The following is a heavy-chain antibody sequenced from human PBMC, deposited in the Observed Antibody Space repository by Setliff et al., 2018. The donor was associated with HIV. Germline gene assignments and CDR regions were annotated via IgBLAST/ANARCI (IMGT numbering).Heavy chain of an antibody. D-gene: IGHD1-1*01. Sequence: PSETLSLTCNVSGGSISNYYWTWMRQPPGKGLEWIAYISYSGNINYHPALRSRLTITRDTSKNQVSLTLRSVTAEDTAIYFCARDAELPGPPVHDAFDLWGPGTMVTVS. CDR2: ISYSGNI. CDR3: ARDAELPGPPVHDAFDL. CDR1: GGSISNYY. J-gene: IGHJ3*01. V-gene: IGHV4-59*01.